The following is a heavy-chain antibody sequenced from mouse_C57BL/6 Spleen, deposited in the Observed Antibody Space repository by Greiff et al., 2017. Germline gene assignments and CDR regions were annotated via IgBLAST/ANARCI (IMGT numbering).Heavy chain of an antibody. Sequence: QVQLQQPGAELVRPGTSVKLSCKASGYTFTSYWMHWVKQRPGQGLEWIGVIDPSDSYTNYNQKFKGKATLTVDTSSSTAYMQLSSLTSEDSAVYYCARLEHYYAMDYWGQGTSVTVSS. V-gene: IGHV1-59*01. CDR1: GYTFTSYW. J-gene: IGHJ4*01. CDR2: IDPSDSYT. CDR3: ARLEHYYAMDY.